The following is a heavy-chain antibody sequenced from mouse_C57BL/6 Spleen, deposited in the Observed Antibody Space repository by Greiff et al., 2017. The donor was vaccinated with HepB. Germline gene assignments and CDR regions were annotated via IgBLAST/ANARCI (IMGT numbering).Heavy chain of an antibody. CDR1: GFNIKNTY. CDR2: IDPANGNT. Sequence: VQLQQSVAELVRPGASVKLSCTASGFNIKNTYMHWVKQRPEQGLEWIGRIDPANGNTKYTPKFQGKATITADTSSNTAYLQLSSLTSYDTAIYYCAIYYYGSRYLYWYFDVWGTGTTVTVSS. CDR3: AIYYYGSRYLYWYFDV. D-gene: IGHD1-1*01. J-gene: IGHJ1*03. V-gene: IGHV14-3*01.